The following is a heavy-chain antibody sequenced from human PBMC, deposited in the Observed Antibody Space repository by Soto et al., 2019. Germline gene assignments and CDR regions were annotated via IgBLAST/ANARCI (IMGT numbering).Heavy chain of an antibody. CDR2: ISGSGGST. CDR3: AKDSGITIFGVAKSRDGYYFDY. CDR1: GFTFSSYA. J-gene: IGHJ4*02. Sequence: GGSLRLSCAASGFTFSSYAMSWVRQAPGKGLEWVSAISGSGGSTYYADSVKCRFTISRDNSKNTLYLQMNSLRAEDTAVYYCAKDSGITIFGVAKSRDGYYFDYLGQGTLVTGSS. V-gene: IGHV3-23*01. D-gene: IGHD3-3*01.